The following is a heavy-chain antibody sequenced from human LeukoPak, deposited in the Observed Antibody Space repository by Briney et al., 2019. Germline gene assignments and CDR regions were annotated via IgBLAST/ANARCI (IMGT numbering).Heavy chain of an antibody. CDR3: ARYKIGGCSSTSCYEVGRLFDY. J-gene: IGHJ4*02. V-gene: IGHV3-21*01. CDR2: ISSSSSYI. Sequence: KPGGSLRLSCAASGFTFSSYSMNWVRQAPGKGLEWVSSISSSSSYIYYADSVKGRFTISRDNAKNSLYLQMNSLRAEDTAVYYCARYKIGGCSSTSCYEVGRLFDYWGQGTLVTVSS. CDR1: GFTFSSYS. D-gene: IGHD2-2*01.